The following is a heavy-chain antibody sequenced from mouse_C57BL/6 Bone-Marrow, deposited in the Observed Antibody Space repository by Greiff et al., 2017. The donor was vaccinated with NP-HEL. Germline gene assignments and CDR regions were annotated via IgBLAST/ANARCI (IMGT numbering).Heavy chain of an antibody. J-gene: IGHJ1*03. CDR3: AGYYYGSIWYFDV. Sequence: QVQLQQPVASLVRPVSSVTLSCKASVYTFPSYCMHFVMQSPLHGLDWIGNIDPSDSETPYNQKFKDKATLTVDKSSSTAYMQLSSLTSEDSAVYYCAGYYYGSIWYFDVWGTGTTVTVSS. V-gene: IGHV1-52*01. CDR2: IDPSDSET. D-gene: IGHD1-1*01. CDR1: VYTFPSYC.